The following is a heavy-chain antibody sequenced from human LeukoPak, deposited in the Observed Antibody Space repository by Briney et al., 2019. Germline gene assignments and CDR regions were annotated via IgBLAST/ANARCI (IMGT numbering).Heavy chain of an antibody. D-gene: IGHD6-13*01. J-gene: IGHJ2*01. V-gene: IGHV4-39*07. CDR2: IHYSGST. Sequence: SETLSLTCTVSGGSIRSSSYYWGWIRQPPGKGLEWVGSIHYSGSTYYNPSLKSRVTISVDTSKNQFSLKLSSVIAADTAVYYCARVSSSWYQDWYFDLWGRGTLVTVSS. CDR3: ARVSSSWYQDWYFDL. CDR1: GGSIRSSSYY.